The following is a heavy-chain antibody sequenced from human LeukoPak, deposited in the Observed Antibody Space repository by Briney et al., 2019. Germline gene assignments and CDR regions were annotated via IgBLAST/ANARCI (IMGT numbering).Heavy chain of an antibody. Sequence: ASVKVSCKASGGSFSSYGISWVRQAPGQGLEWMGGIIPMLGRSNYAQKFQGRVTISTDESTSTAYMKMSSLRSEDTAVYYCAREDHTANNWFDPWGQGTLVTVSS. D-gene: IGHD5-18*01. J-gene: IGHJ5*02. CDR3: AREDHTANNWFDP. CDR2: IIPMLGRS. V-gene: IGHV1-69*05. CDR1: GGSFSSYG.